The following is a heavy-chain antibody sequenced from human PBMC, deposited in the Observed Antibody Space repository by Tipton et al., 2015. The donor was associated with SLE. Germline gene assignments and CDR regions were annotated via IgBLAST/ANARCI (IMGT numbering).Heavy chain of an antibody. CDR2: IYYSGST. D-gene: IGHD5-18*01. V-gene: IGHV4-39*07. CDR3: ASRPGSIYGSG. CDR1: GGSISSSSYY. Sequence: TLSLTCTVSGGSISSSSYYWGWIRQPPGKGLEWIGSIYYSGSTYYNPSLKSRVTISVDTSKNQFSLKLSSVTAADTAVYYCASRPGSIYGSGWGQGTMVTVSS. J-gene: IGHJ3*01.